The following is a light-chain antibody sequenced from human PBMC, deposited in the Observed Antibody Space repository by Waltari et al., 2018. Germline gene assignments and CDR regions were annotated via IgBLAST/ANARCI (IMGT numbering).Light chain of an antibody. Sequence: CELTQDPAVSVALGQTARITCQGDSLRKDYANWYQQRPGQAPLLLISNNFNLPSGIPDRFSGSQSGGTASLTIADTQAEDEADYYCHARDSSADHVVFGGGTKLTVL. CDR1: SLRKDY. CDR2: NNF. CDR3: HARDSSADHVV. J-gene: IGLJ3*02. V-gene: IGLV3-19*01.